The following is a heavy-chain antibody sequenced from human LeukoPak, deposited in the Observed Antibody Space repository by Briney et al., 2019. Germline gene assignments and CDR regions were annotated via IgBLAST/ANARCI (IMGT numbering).Heavy chain of an antibody. J-gene: IGHJ6*02. D-gene: IGHD2-21*02. V-gene: IGHV4-59*01. CDR1: GASISSYY. CDR2: IYYMGRT. CDR3: VGGDMTSSHFYGMDV. Sequence: SETLSLTCTVSGASISSYYYSWVRQPPVKGLEWMGYIYYMGRTTYNPSLQGRVTISIDTSKKQFSLKLSSVTAADTAVYYCVGGDMTSSHFYGMDVWGQGTTVIVSS.